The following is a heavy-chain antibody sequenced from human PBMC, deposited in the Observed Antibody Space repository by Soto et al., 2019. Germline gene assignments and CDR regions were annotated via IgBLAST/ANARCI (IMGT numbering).Heavy chain of an antibody. J-gene: IGHJ4*02. D-gene: IGHD6-19*01. CDR3: ARGQWLVQVGTTFDY. CDR2: IIPIFGTA. V-gene: IGHV1-69*13. CDR1: GGTFSCYA. Sequence: GASVKVSCKASGGTFSCYAISWVRQAPGKGLEWMGGIIPIFGTANYAQKFQGRVTITADESTSTAYMELSSLRSEDTAVYYCARGQWLVQVGTTFDYWGQGTLVTVSS.